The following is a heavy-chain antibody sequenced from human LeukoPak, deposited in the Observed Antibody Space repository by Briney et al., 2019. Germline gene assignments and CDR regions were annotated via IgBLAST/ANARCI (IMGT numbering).Heavy chain of an antibody. CDR1: GFTFSSYA. CDR3: AKTEGWFGENWLDP. D-gene: IGHD3-10*01. J-gene: IGHJ5*02. Sequence: GGSLRLSCAASGFTFSSYAMSWVRQAPGKGLEWVSAISGSGGSTYYADSVKGRFTISRDNSKNTLYLQMNSLRAEDTAVYYCAKTEGWFGENWLDPWGQGTLVTVSS. V-gene: IGHV3-23*01. CDR2: ISGSGGST.